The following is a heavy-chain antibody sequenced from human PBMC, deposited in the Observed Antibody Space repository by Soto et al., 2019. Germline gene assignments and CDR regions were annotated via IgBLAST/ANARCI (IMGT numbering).Heavy chain of an antibody. Sequence: SETMSLTCTVSGESVTNYLCSWMRQPPGKGLEWIGHMYHGGRTNYSPSLKSRVTMSLDSSRNQFSLNLSSVTAADTAVYFCARDPGYCTNGVCPIFDFWGQGLLVTVSS. D-gene: IGHD2-8*01. V-gene: IGHV4-59*02. CDR3: ARDPGYCTNGVCPIFDF. CDR1: GESVTNYL. J-gene: IGHJ4*02. CDR2: MYHGGRT.